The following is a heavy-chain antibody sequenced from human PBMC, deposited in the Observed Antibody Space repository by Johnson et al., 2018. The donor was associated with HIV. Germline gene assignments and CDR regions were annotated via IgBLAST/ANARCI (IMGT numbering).Heavy chain of an antibody. CDR2: ISYDGSNK. CDR3: AREMNAGNDAFDI. V-gene: IGHV3-30*03. CDR1: GLSFSNFG. Sequence: VQLVESGGGVVQPGESLTLSCVVSGLSFSNFGIHWVRQAPGKGPEWVAVISYDGSNKYYADSVKGRFTISRDNSKNTLYLQMNSLRAEDMAVYYCAREMNAGNDAFDIWGQGTMVTVSS. J-gene: IGHJ3*02.